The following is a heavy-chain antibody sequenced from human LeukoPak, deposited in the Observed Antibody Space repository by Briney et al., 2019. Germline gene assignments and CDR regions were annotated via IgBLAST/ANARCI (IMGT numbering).Heavy chain of an antibody. V-gene: IGHV3-30*01. CDR1: GFTFSSYA. CDR3: ARDPLVGTPYAFYI. CDR2: ISYDGSNK. D-gene: IGHD1-26*01. J-gene: IGHJ3*02. Sequence: PGGSLRLSCAASGFTFSSYAMHWVRQAPGKGLEWVAVISYDGSNKYYADSVKGRFTISRDNSKNTLYLQMNSLRAEDTAVYYCARDPLVGTPYAFYIWGQGTMVSVSS.